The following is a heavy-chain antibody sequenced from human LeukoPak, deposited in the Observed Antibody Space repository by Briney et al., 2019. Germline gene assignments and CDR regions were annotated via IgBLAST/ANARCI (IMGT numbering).Heavy chain of an antibody. CDR2: IYYSEVT. CDR1: GGSISSSGYY. J-gene: IGHJ6*03. CDR3: ARRQNSVTIFGMIRVGYYYMDV. Sequence: SETLSLTCTVSGGSISSSGYYWGWIRQPPGRGLQWIRNIYYSEVTKYNPSLMSRVAISVDTSKNQFSLKLSSVTAADTAVYYCARRQNSVTIFGMIRVGYYYMDVWGKGTTVTVSS. V-gene: IGHV4-39*01. D-gene: IGHD3-3*01.